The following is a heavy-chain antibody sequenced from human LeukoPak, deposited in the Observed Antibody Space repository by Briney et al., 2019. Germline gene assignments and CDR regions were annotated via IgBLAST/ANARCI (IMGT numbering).Heavy chain of an antibody. J-gene: IGHJ5*02. Sequence: GGSLRLSCAASGFTVSSNYMSWVRQAPGKGLEWVSVIYSGGSTYYSDSVKGRFTISRDNSKNTLYLQMNSLRAEDTAVYYCARVNFDWFFFDRWGQGTLVTVSS. CDR3: ARVNFDWFFFDR. CDR2: IYSGGST. D-gene: IGHD3-9*01. V-gene: IGHV3-66*01. CDR1: GFTVSSNY.